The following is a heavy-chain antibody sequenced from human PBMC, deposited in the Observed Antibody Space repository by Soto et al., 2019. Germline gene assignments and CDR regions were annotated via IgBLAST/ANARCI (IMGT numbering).Heavy chain of an antibody. V-gene: IGHV1-18*01. CDR3: ARDGRPFVPNSENFDI. Sequence: QVQLLQSGPEVKKSGASVKLSCKASGYTFRNYGINWVRQAPGQGLEWMGWISAYNGDTNYAQNFQGRVTLATDTPTSTAYLELRRPKSDDTAMYYCARDGRPFVPNSENFDIWCQGTTVSVSS. J-gene: IGHJ3*02. CDR1: GYTFRNYG. D-gene: IGHD6-6*01. CDR2: ISAYNGDT.